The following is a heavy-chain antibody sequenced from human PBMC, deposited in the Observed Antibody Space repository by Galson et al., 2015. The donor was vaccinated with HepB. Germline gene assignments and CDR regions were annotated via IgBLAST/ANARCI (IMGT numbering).Heavy chain of an antibody. CDR3: ARETFSSSSGYYFDY. CDR2: INPNSGGT. Sequence: SVKVSCKASGYTFTGYYMHWVRQAPGQGLEWMGRINPNSGGTNYAQKFQGRVTMTRDTSISTAYMELCRLRSDDTAVYYCARETFSSSSGYYFDYWGQGTLVTVSS. V-gene: IGHV1-2*06. D-gene: IGHD6-6*01. J-gene: IGHJ4*02. CDR1: GYTFTGYY.